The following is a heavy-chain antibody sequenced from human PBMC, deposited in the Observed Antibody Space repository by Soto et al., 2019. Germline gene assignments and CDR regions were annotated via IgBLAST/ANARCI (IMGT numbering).Heavy chain of an antibody. CDR2: INHSGST. CDR1: GGSFSGYY. D-gene: IGHD2-8*02. J-gene: IGHJ4*02. V-gene: IGHV4-34*01. CDR3: ATDKITGVFDY. Sequence: QVQLQQWGAGLLKPSETLSLTCAVYGGSFSGYYWTWIRQPPGTGLEWIGEINHSGSTNYNPSLQSRVTISVDTSNNQLSPKPTSVTAADTAVYYCATDKITGVFDYWGQGTLVTVSS.